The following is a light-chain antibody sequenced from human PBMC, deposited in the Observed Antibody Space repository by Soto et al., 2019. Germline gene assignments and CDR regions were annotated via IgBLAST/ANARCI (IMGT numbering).Light chain of an antibody. V-gene: IGKV1-5*03. Sequence: DIQMTQSPSTLSGSVGDRVTITCRASQTSSSWLAWYQQKPGKAPKLLIYKASTLKSGVPSRFSGSGSGTDFTLTISSLQPEDFATYYCLLDFSYFWAFGQGTKVDIK. CDR1: QTSSSW. J-gene: IGKJ1*01. CDR2: KAS. CDR3: LLDFSYFWA.